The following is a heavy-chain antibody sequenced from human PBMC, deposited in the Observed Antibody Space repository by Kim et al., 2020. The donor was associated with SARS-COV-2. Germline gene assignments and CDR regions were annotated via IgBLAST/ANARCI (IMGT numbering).Heavy chain of an antibody. J-gene: IGHJ1*01. CDR1: GYTFTGYY. D-gene: IGHD6-25*01. CDR3: ARAAEPSGAWGSGGRYFQH. CDR2: INPNSGGT. V-gene: IGHV1-2*06. Sequence: ASVKVSCKASGYTFTGYYMHWVRQAPGQGLEWMGRINPNSGGTNYAQKFQGRVTMTRDTSISTAYMELSRLRSDDTAVYYCARAAEPSGAWGSGGRYFQHWGQGTLVTVSS.